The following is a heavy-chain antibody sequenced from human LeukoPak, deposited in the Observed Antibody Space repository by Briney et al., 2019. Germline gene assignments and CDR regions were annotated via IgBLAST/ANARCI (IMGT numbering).Heavy chain of an antibody. CDR3: TRGLRREQQLLRAFDD. V-gene: IGHV1-8*01. CDR2: MNPNSGNT. Sequence: ASVKVSCKASGYTFSSYDINWVRQATGQGLEWMGWMNPNSGNTGYAQKFQGRVSMTSNTSISTAYMELSSLRSEDTVVYYCTRGLRREQQLLRAFDDWGQGTLVTVSS. CDR1: GYTFSSYD. D-gene: IGHD6-13*01. J-gene: IGHJ4*02.